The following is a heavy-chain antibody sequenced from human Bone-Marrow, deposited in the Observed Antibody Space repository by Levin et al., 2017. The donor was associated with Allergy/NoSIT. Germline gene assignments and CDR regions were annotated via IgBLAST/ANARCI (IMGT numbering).Heavy chain of an antibody. D-gene: IGHD3-22*01. CDR2: IYPGDSDT. J-gene: IGHJ5*02. Sequence: GESLKISCKGSGYSFTSYWIGWVRQMPGKGLEWMGIIYPGDSDTRYNPSFQGQVTISADKSISTAYLQWSSLKASDTAKYYCARQDYYYDSSGYYSWFDPWGQGTLVTVSS. V-gene: IGHV5-51*01. CDR3: ARQDYYYDSSGYYSWFDP. CDR1: GYSFTSYW.